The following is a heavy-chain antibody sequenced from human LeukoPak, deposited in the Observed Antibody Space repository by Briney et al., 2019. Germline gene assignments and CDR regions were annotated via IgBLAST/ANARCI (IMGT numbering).Heavy chain of an antibody. V-gene: IGHV1-18*01. J-gene: IGHJ3*02. D-gene: IGHD2-2*01. CDR3: ARWSSTSPLGAFDI. CDR2: ISAYNGNT. Sequence: ASVKLSCKASGYTFTSYGISWVRQAPGQGLEWMGWISAYNGNTNYAQKLQGRVTMTTDTSTSTAYMELRSLRSDDTAVYYCARWSSTSPLGAFDIWGQGTMVTVSS. CDR1: GYTFTSYG.